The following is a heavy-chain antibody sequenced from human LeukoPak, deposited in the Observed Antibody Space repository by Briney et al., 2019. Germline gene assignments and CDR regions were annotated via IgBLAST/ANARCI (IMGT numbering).Heavy chain of an antibody. J-gene: IGHJ4*02. D-gene: IGHD6-6*01. V-gene: IGHV4-39*01. CDR2: IYYSGST. CDR3: TRGNTAVRPKFDY. CDR1: GGSISSSNW. Sequence: SETLSLTCAVSGGSISSSNWWSWVRQPPGKGLEWIGSIYYSGSTYYNPSLKSRVTISVDTSKNQFSLKLSSVTAADTAVYYCTRGNTAVRPKFDYWGQGALVTVSS.